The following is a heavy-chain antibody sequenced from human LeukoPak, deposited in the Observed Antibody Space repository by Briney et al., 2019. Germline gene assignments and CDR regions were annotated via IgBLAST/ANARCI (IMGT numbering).Heavy chain of an antibody. Sequence: GGSLRLSCAASGFTFSNAWMSWVRQAPGKGLEWVGRIKSKTDGGTTDYAAPLKGRFTISRDDSKNTLYLQMNSLKTEDTAVYYCTTAASTAMVFYYYYYMDVWGKGTTVTVSS. D-gene: IGHD5-18*01. CDR3: TTAASTAMVFYYYYYMDV. J-gene: IGHJ6*03. CDR1: GFTFSNAW. V-gene: IGHV3-15*01. CDR2: IKSKTDGGTT.